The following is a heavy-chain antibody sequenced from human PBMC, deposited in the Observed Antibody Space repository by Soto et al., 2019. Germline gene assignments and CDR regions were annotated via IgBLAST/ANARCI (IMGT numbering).Heavy chain of an antibody. CDR1: GGTFGSYA. CDR2: IIPVFGTA. D-gene: IGHD3-22*01. Sequence: SVKVSCKASGGTFGSYAISWVRQAPGQGLEWMGGIIPVFGTANYAQKFQGRVTISADESTNTAYLELSSLRSEDTAVYYCASSNSYDITESDSWGQGTLVTVSS. V-gene: IGHV1-69*13. J-gene: IGHJ4*02. CDR3: ASSNSYDITESDS.